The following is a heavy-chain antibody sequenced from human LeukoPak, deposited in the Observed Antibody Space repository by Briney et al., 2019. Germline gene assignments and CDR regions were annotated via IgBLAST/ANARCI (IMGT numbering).Heavy chain of an antibody. CDR2: IDHSGST. V-gene: IGHV4-34*01. D-gene: IGHD2-2*01. CDR3: ARGLVVPAAKVNWFDP. CDR1: GGSFSGYY. J-gene: IGHJ5*02. Sequence: PSETLSLTCAVYGGSFSGYYWSWIRQPPGKGLEWIGEIDHSGSTNYNPSLKSRVTISVDTSKNQFSLKLSSVTAADTAVYYCARGLVVPAAKVNWFDPWGQGTLVTVSS.